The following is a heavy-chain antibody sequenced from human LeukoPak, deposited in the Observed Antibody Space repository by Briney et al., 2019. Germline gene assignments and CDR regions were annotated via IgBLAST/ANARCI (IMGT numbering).Heavy chain of an antibody. J-gene: IGHJ4*02. V-gene: IGHV3-23*01. Sequence: PGGSLRLSCAASGFTFSSYAMSWVRQAPGKGLEWVSAISGSGGSTYYADSVKGRFTISRDNSKNTLYLQMNSLRAEDTAVYYCAKDQRPDSGYDIDYWGQGTLVTVSS. D-gene: IGHD5-12*01. CDR3: AKDQRPDSGYDIDY. CDR1: GFTFSSYA. CDR2: ISGSGGST.